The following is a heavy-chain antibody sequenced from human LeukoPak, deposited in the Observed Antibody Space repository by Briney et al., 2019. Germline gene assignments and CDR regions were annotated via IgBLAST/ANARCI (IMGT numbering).Heavy chain of an antibody. D-gene: IGHD6-6*01. J-gene: IGHJ4*02. CDR3: ARQYVYSSSFFGY. Sequence: GESLKISCKGSGYSFTSYWIGWVRQMPGKGLEWMGIIYPGDSDTRYSPSFHGQVTISADKSISTAYLQWSSLKASDTAMYYCARQYVYSSSFFGYWGQGTLVTVSS. CDR2: IYPGDSDT. V-gene: IGHV5-51*01. CDR1: GYSFTSYW.